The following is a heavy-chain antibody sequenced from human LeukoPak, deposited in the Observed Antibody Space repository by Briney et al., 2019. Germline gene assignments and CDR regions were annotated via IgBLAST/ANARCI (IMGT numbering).Heavy chain of an antibody. CDR1: GFTFSSYS. J-gene: IGHJ4*02. CDR3: ATGWWEPYYFDY. D-gene: IGHD2-15*01. Sequence: GGSLRLSCAASGFTFSSYSMNWVRQAPGKGLEWVSAISGSGGSTYYADSVKGRFTISRDNSKNTLYLQMNSLRAEDTAVYYCATGWWEPYYFDYWGQGTLVTVSS. CDR2: ISGSGGST. V-gene: IGHV3-23*01.